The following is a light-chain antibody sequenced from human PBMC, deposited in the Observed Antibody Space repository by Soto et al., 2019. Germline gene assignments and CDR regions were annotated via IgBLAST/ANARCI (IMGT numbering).Light chain of an antibody. CDR1: SSNIGAGYD. V-gene: IGLV1-40*01. CDR2: GNS. Sequence: QAVVTQPPSVSGSPGQRVTISCTGSSSNIGAGYDVYWYQQLPGTAPKLLIYGNSNRPSGVPDRFSGSKSGTSASLAITGHQAEDEDDYYCQSFVSSLSGSVFGGGTKLTVL. CDR3: QSFVSSLSGSV. J-gene: IGLJ2*01.